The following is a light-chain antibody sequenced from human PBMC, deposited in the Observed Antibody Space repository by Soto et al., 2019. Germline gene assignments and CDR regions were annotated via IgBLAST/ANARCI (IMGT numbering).Light chain of an antibody. CDR1: QRVSNNF. Sequence: VVLTQFPGTLSLSPGETATLSCGASQRVSNNFLGWYQQKPGLPPRLLIYDATSRANGIPERFSGRGSGTDFTLTISGLEPEDFAVYYCQQYGTSLFTFGGGTKVDIK. CDR2: DAT. J-gene: IGKJ4*01. CDR3: QQYGTSLFT. V-gene: IGKV3D-20*01.